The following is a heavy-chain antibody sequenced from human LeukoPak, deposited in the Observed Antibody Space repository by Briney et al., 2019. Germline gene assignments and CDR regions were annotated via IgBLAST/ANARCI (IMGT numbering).Heavy chain of an antibody. CDR1: GFTFSTYF. J-gene: IGHJ4*02. CDR3: VSFYETY. V-gene: IGHV3-74*01. D-gene: IGHD2/OR15-2a*01. Sequence: GGSLRLSCAASGFTFSTYFMSWVRQAPGKGLEWVSHINSDGSWTSYADSVKGRFTISKDNAKNTVYLQMNSLRAEDTAVYYCVSFYETYWGRGTLVTVSS. CDR2: INSDGSWT.